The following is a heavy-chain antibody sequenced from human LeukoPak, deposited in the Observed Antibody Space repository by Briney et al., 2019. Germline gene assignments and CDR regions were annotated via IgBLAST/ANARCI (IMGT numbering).Heavy chain of an antibody. V-gene: IGHV4-4*09. D-gene: IGHD3-22*01. CDR1: GGSISGYY. J-gene: IGHJ4*02. Sequence: SETLSLTCTVSGGSISGYYWSWIRQPPGKGLEWIGYIYTSGSTNYNPSLKSRVTISVDTSKNQFSLKLSSVTAADTAVYYCARSMSKAMIDYWGQGTLVTVSS. CDR2: IYTSGST. CDR3: ARSMSKAMIDY.